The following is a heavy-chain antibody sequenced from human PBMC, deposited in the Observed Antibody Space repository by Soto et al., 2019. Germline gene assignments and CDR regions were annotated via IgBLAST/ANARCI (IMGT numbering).Heavy chain of an antibody. CDR3: AKDMSYYDSSGYYSGYYNYGVDV. Sequence: LRLSCAASGFTFTNYALSWVRQAPGKGLERVSGLTGTSGSTYYADSVRGRFTVSRDTSKNTLYLQMTNLGAEDTAVYFCAKDMSYYDSSGYYSGYYNYGVDVWGPGTTVTVSS. D-gene: IGHD3-22*01. CDR2: LTGTSGST. CDR1: GFTFTNYA. V-gene: IGHV3-23*01. J-gene: IGHJ6*02.